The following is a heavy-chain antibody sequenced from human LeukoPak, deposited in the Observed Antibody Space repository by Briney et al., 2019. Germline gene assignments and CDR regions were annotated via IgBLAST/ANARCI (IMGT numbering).Heavy chain of an antibody. CDR2: ISSSGSTI. J-gene: IGHJ1*01. Sequence: PGGSLRLSCAASGFTFSSYEVNWVRQAPGKGLEWVSYISSSGSTIYYADSVKGRFTISRDNAKNSLYLQMNSLRDEDTAVYYCAIMHGYYDGTGYWVQWGQGTLVTVSS. V-gene: IGHV3-48*03. D-gene: IGHD3-22*01. CDR1: GFTFSSYE. CDR3: AIMHGYYDGTGYWVQ.